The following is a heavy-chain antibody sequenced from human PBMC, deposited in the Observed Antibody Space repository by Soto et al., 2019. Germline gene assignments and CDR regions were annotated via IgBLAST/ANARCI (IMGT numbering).Heavy chain of an antibody. CDR2: IKGDGSEK. CDR1: GFTFSSFW. V-gene: IGHV3-7*01. Sequence: EVQLVESGGGLVQPGGSLKLSCAASGFTFSSFWMNWVRQAPGKGLEWVANIKGDGSEKYYVDSVKGRFTISRDNAKNSLYPEMNSLRAEDTAVYYCAAGFPPDYWGQGTLVNVSS. J-gene: IGHJ4*02. D-gene: IGHD3-10*01. CDR3: AAGFPPDY.